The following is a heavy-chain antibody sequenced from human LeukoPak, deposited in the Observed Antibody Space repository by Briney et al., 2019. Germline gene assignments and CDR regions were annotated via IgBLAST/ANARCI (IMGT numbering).Heavy chain of an antibody. CDR3: ARDFGPRPYYYMDV. D-gene: IGHD3-10*01. CDR1: GFTVSSNY. CDR2: IYSGGST. J-gene: IGHJ6*03. V-gene: IGHV3-53*01. Sequence: GGSLRLSCAASGFTVSSNYMSWVRQAPGKGLEGVSVIYSGGSTYYADSVKGRFTISRDNSKNTLYLQMNSLRAEDTAVYYCARDFGPRPYYYMDVWGKGTTVTVSS.